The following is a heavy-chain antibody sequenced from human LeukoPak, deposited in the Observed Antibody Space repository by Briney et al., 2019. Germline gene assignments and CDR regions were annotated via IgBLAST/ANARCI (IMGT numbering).Heavy chain of an antibody. Sequence: PSETLSLTCTVSGGSISSSSYYWGWIRQPPGKGLEWTGSIYYSGSTYYNPSLKSRVTISVDTSKNQFSLKLSSVTAADTAVYYCARRIYYGSGSYPWGQGTLVTVSS. J-gene: IGHJ5*02. D-gene: IGHD3-10*01. CDR3: ARRIYYGSGSYP. CDR1: GGSISSSSYY. V-gene: IGHV4-39*01. CDR2: IYYSGST.